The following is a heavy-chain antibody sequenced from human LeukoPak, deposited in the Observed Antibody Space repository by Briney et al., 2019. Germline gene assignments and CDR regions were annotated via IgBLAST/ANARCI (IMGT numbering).Heavy chain of an antibody. D-gene: IGHD3-10*01. Sequence: ASVKVSCKASGYTFTGYYMHWVRQAPGQGLEWMGWINPNSGGTKYAQKFQGRVTMTRDTSISTAYMELSRLRSDDTAVYYCASGYGSSHQGVWGQRTMVTVSS. CDR1: GYTFTGYY. V-gene: IGHV1-2*02. J-gene: IGHJ3*01. CDR2: INPNSGGT. CDR3: ASGYGSSHQGV.